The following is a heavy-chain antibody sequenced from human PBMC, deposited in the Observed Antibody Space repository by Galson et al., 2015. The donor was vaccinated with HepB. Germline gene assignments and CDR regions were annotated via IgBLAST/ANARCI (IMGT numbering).Heavy chain of an antibody. CDR2: ISWDGGST. D-gene: IGHD6-19*01. CDR3: AKDTLTGTGVAGTLDY. Sequence: SLRLSCSASGFTFDDYAMHWVRRAPGKGLEWVSLISWDGGSTYYADSVKGRFTISRDNSKNSLYLQMNSLRAEDTALYYCAKDTLTGTGVAGTLDYWGQGTLVTVSS. CDR1: GFTFDDYA. V-gene: IGHV3-43D*03. J-gene: IGHJ4*02.